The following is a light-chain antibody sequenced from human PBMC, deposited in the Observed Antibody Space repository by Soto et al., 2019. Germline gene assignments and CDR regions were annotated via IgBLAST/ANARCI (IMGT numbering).Light chain of an antibody. CDR2: DVS. CDR3: SPYTSSTTEV. J-gene: IGLJ1*01. Sequence: LTQPASVSGSPGQSIAISCTGTSSDVGGHNYVSWYQQHPGKAPKLMIYDVSSRPSGVSNRFSGSKSGNTASLTISGLQAGDEADYYCSPYTSSTTEVFGTGTKVTVL. V-gene: IGLV2-14*01. CDR1: SSDVGGHNY.